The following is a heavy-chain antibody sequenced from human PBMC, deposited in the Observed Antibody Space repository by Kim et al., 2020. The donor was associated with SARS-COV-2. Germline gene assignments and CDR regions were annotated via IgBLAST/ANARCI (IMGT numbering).Heavy chain of an antibody. CDR2: ISAYNGNT. V-gene: IGHV1-18*01. J-gene: IGHJ3*02. CDR1: GYTFTSYG. Sequence: ASVKVSCKASGYTFTSYGISWVRQAPGQGLEWMGWISAYNGNTNYAQKLQGRVTMTTDTSTSTAYMELRSLRSDDTAVYYCARDLYSGYDSTEVDIWGQGTMVTVSS. CDR3: ARDLYSGYDSTEVDI. D-gene: IGHD5-12*01.